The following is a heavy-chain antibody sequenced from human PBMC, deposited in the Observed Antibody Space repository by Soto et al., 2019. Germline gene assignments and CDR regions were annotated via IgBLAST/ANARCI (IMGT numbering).Heavy chain of an antibody. CDR3: ATYGSGGYYYFDF. CDR1: GGSISSSGYY. J-gene: IGHJ4*02. D-gene: IGHD3-10*01. CDR2: IYHSGST. V-gene: IGHV4-39*01. Sequence: SETLSLTCTVSGGSISSSGYYWRWIRQPPGKGLEWIGSIYHSGSTYYNPSLKSRVSISVDPSKDQFSLNLRSVAAADTAVYYCATYGSGGYYYFDFWGQGXLVTVYS.